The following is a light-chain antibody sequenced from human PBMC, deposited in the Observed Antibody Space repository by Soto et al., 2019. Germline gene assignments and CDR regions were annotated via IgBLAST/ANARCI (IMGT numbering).Light chain of an antibody. CDR1: QSVSSSY. CDR3: QQYGSAVT. V-gene: IGKV3-20*01. Sequence: EIVLTQSPGTLSLSPGERATLSCRASQSVSSSYLAWYQQKPGQAPRLLIYGASSRATGIPDRFSGSGSGTDFTLTISRLEPEDFAVYSCQQYGSAVTFGQGTKVEIK. CDR2: GAS. J-gene: IGKJ1*01.